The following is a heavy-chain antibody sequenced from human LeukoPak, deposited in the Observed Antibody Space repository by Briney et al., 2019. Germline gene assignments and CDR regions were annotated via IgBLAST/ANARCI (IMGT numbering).Heavy chain of an antibody. Sequence: SETLSLTCAVYGGAFSGYYWSWIRQPPEKWLEWIGEINHSGSTNYNPSLKSRATISLDTSKNQFSLEVRFVTAADTAVYFCARGAAVADFDYWGQGTLVTVSS. V-gene: IGHV4-34*01. D-gene: IGHD6-19*01. J-gene: IGHJ4*02. CDR2: INHSGST. CDR3: ARGAAVADFDY. CDR1: GGAFSGYY.